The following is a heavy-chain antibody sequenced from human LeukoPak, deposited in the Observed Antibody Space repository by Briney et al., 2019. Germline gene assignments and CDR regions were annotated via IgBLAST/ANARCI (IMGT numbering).Heavy chain of an antibody. CDR3: ARDRGGRELRPFDC. CDR1: GFTFSSYW. J-gene: IGHJ4*02. CDR2: IKQDGSEK. V-gene: IGHV3-7*01. Sequence: GGSLRLSCAASGFTFSSYWMSWVRQAPGKGLEWVVSIKQDGSEKYYVDSVKGRFTISRDNAKNSLYLQMNSLRVEDTAVYYCARDRGGRELRPFDCWGQGTLVTVSS. D-gene: IGHD1-26*01.